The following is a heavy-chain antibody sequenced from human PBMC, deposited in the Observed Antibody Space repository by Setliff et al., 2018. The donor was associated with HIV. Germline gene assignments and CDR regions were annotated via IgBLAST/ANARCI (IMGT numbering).Heavy chain of an antibody. J-gene: IGHJ3*02. D-gene: IGHD6-19*01. Sequence: ASVKVSCKASGYTFTTSAISWVRQAPGQGLKWMGWISTYNGKTHYEQNVQGRVTLTTDPTTTTAYMELRSLRSDDTAVYFCARAINEIAVAGTGDGFDIWGQGTMVTVSS. V-gene: IGHV1-18*01. CDR3: ARAINEIAVAGTGDGFDI. CDR1: GYTFTTSA. CDR2: ISTYNGKT.